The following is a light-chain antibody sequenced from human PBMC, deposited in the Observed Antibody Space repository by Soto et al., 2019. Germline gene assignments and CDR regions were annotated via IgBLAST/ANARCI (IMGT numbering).Light chain of an antibody. J-gene: IGKJ4*01. CDR3: QQYCSSLT. Sequence: EIVLTQSPGTLSLSPGERATLSCRASQSGSNTYLAWHQQKRGQAPRLLIYGASSRATGIPDRFSGSGSATDFSLTISRLEPEDFAVYYCQQYCSSLTFGGGTKAEIK. CDR2: GAS. CDR1: QSGSNTY. V-gene: IGKV3-20*01.